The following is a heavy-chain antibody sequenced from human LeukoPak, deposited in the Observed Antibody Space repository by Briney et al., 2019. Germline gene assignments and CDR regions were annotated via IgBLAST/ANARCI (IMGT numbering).Heavy chain of an antibody. Sequence: GGSLRLSCAASGFTFSSYGMHWVRQAPGKGLERVAFIRYDGSNKYYADSVKGRFIISRDNSKNTLYLQMNSLRAEDTAVYYCAKDAPNYGGNDRFDYWGQGTLVTVSS. V-gene: IGHV3-30*02. D-gene: IGHD4-23*01. CDR2: IRYDGSNK. CDR1: GFTFSSYG. CDR3: AKDAPNYGGNDRFDY. J-gene: IGHJ4*02.